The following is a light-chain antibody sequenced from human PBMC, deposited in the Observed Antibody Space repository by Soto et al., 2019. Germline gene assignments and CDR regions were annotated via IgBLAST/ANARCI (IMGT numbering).Light chain of an antibody. Sequence: EIVMTQSPATLSGSPGERATLSCRASQSVSSNLAWYQQKPGQAPRLLIYGASTRSTGIPARFSGSGSGTEFPLTISSLQSEDFAVYYCQQYNNWPPWTLGQGTTVDTK. CDR2: GAS. CDR3: QQYNNWPPWT. J-gene: IGKJ1*01. CDR1: QSVSSN. V-gene: IGKV3-15*01.